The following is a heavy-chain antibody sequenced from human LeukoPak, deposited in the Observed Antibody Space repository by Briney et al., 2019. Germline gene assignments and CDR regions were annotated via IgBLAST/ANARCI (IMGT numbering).Heavy chain of an antibody. V-gene: IGHV3-23*01. CDR1: GFTFSSYA. D-gene: IGHD2-2*01. CDR3: AASLPNIVVVPATKGPFGY. Sequence: GGSLRLSCAASGFTFSSYAMSWVRQAPGKGLEWVSAISGSGGSTYYADSVKGRFTISRDNSKNTLYLQMNSLRAEDTAVYYCAASLPNIVVVPATKGPFGYWGQGALVTVSS. CDR2: ISGSGGST. J-gene: IGHJ4*02.